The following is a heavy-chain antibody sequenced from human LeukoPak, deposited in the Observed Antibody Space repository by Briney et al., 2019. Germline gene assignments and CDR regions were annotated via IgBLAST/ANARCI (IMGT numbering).Heavy chain of an antibody. CDR3: ATTNQLRFGELREPDYYYYYGMDV. J-gene: IGHJ6*04. CDR1: GGTFCSYA. Sequence: GASVKVSCKASGGTFCSYAISWVRQAPGQGLEWMGGIIPIFGTANYAQKFQGRVTITADESTSTAYMELSSLRSEDTAVYYCATTNQLRFGELREPDYYYYYGMDVWGKGTTVTVSS. V-gene: IGHV1-69*13. D-gene: IGHD3-10*01. CDR2: IIPIFGTA.